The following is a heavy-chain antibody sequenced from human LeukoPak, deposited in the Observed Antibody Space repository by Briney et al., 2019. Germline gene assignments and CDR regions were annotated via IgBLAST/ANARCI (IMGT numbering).Heavy chain of an antibody. V-gene: IGHV1-46*01. CDR2: INPSGGST. Sequence: GASVKVSCKASGYSSTTYYMHWVRQAPGQGLEWMGIINPSGGSTSYAQKFQGRVTTTRDTSTSTVYMELSSLRSEDTAVYYCARDTYSYGLFDYWGQGTLVTVSS. J-gene: IGHJ4*02. CDR3: ARDTYSYGLFDY. CDR1: GYSSTTYY. D-gene: IGHD5-18*01.